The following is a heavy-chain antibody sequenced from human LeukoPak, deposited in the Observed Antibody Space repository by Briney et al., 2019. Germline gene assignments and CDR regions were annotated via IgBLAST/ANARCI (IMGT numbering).Heavy chain of an antibody. J-gene: IGHJ5*02. Sequence: ASETLSLTCTVSGDSISSYDWSWIRQPPGKGLEWIGYISHSGSTNYYPSLKSRVTISLDTSKNQFSLKLKSVTAADTAVYYCARQVPDYNDGSGSPIWFDPWGQGSMVTVSS. CDR1: GDSISSYD. V-gene: IGHV4-59*08. CDR2: ISHSGST. D-gene: IGHD3-22*01. CDR3: ARQVPDYNDGSGSPIWFDP.